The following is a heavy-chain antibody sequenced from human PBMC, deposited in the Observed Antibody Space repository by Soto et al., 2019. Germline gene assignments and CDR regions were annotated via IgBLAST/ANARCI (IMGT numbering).Heavy chain of an antibody. V-gene: IGHV1-3*01. J-gene: IGHJ4*02. D-gene: IGHD7-27*01. CDR3: ASGEVEQTGDLDVGNDWGVY. CDR2: INAGNGNT. CDR1: GYTFTSYA. Sequence: ASVKVSCKASGYTFTSYAMHWVRQAPGQRLEWMGWINAGNGNTKYSQKFQGRVTITRDTSASTAYMELSSLRSEDTAVYYCASGEVEQTGDLDVGNDWGVYWGQGTLVTVSS.